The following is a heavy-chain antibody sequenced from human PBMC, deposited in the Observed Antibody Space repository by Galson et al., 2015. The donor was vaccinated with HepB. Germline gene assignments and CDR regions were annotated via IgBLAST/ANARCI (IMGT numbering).Heavy chain of an antibody. CDR2: INWNGGST. CDR1: GFTFDDYG. V-gene: IGHV3-20*04. CDR3: AKGKWWAVAGPYYYYGMDV. D-gene: IGHD6-19*01. Sequence: SLRLSCAASGFTFDDYGMSWVRQAPGKGLEWVSGINWNGGSTGYADSVKGRFTISRDNAKNSLYLQMNSLRAGDTALYYRAKGKWWAVAGPYYYYGMDVWGQGTTVTVSS. J-gene: IGHJ6*02.